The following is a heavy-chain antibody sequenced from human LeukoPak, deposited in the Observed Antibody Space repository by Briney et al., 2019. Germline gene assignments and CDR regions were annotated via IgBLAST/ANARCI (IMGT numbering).Heavy chain of an antibody. D-gene: IGHD5-24*01. CDR2: IYYSGST. J-gene: IGHJ4*02. Sequence: SETLSLTCTVSGGSISGYYWTWIRQPPGKGLEWIGYIYYSGSTSYNPSLRSRVTMSVDTSKNQVSLKLTSVTAADTAVYYCARVRSGGDGYNFDYWGQGTLVTVSS. V-gene: IGHV4-59*01. CDR3: ARVRSGGDGYNFDY. CDR1: GGSISGYY.